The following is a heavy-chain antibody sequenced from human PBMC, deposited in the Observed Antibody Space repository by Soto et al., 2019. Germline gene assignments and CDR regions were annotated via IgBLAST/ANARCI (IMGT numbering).Heavy chain of an antibody. D-gene: IGHD3-9*01. CDR2: MNPNSGNT. V-gene: IGHV1-8*01. J-gene: IGHJ6*02. Sequence: SVKVSCEASGYRYTSYDINWVRQATEQGLEWMGWMNPNSGNTGYAQKFQGRVTMTRNTSISTAYMELSSLRSEDTAVYYCARGLVDILTGYYKPYYYYYGMDVWGQGTTVTVSS. CDR3: ARGLVDILTGYYKPYYYYYGMDV. CDR1: GYRYTSYD.